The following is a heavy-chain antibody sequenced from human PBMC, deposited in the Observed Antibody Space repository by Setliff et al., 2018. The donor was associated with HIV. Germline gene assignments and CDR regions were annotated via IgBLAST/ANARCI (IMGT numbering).Heavy chain of an antibody. CDR3: VRPSLGIGGGSIFHN. CDR2: IHFSGST. J-gene: IGHJ4*02. Sequence: SETLSLTCTVSGGSIISSTYFWGWIRQPPGKGLEWIGSIHFSGSTWYTQSLKSRVTIWVDTSKNQFSLKVNSVTAADTAVYYCVRPSLGIGGGSIFHNWGQGTLVTVSS. CDR1: GGSIISSTYF. V-gene: IGHV4-39*01. D-gene: IGHD3-3*01.